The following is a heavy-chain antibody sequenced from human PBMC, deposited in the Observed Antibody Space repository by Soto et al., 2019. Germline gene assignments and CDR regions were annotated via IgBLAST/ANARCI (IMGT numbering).Heavy chain of an antibody. V-gene: IGHV3-23*01. J-gene: IGHJ6*02. Sequence: GGSLRLSCAASGFMFSRSGMTWVRQAPGMRLESVAGIGGSGRNTYYADSVKGRFTISRDNSKNTLYLQMNSLRAEDTAVFYCAKGRNGVDVWGQGTAVTVSS. CDR2: IGGSGRNT. CDR1: GFMFSRSG. CDR3: AKGRNGVDV.